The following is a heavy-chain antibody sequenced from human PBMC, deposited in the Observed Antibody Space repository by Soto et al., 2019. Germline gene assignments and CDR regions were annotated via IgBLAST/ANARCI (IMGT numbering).Heavy chain of an antibody. V-gene: IGHV5-10-1*03. CDR2: IDPSDSYT. CDR3: ARAYYYGSGSYSSRYYYYGMDV. Sequence: EVQLVQSGAEVKKPGESLRISCKGSGYSFTSYWISWVRQMPGKGLEWMGRIDPSDSYTNYSPSFQGHVTISADKSISTAYLQWSSLKASDTAMYYCARAYYYGSGSYSSRYYYYGMDVWGQGTTVTVSS. D-gene: IGHD3-10*01. CDR1: GYSFTSYW. J-gene: IGHJ6*02.